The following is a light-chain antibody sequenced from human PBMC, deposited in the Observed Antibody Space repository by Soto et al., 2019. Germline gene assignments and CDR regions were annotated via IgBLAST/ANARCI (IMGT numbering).Light chain of an antibody. CDR3: QQHYSTTSYT. V-gene: IGKV4-1*01. J-gene: IGKJ2*01. CDR2: WAS. CDR1: QSVLYSSNNKNY. Sequence: DIVMTQSPDSLAVSLGERATINCKSSQSVLYSSNNKNYLAWYQQKPGQPPKLLIYWASTRESGVPDRFSGSGSGTDFTLTISSLQAEDVAVYYCQQHYSTTSYTFGQGTKLEIK.